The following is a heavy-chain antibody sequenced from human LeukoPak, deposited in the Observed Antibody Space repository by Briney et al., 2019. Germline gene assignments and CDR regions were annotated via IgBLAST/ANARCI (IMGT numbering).Heavy chain of an antibody. D-gene: IGHD3-22*01. CDR1: GFTFSGFG. CDR2: IWYDGSNK. Sequence: GGSLRLSRAASGFTFSGFGMHWVRQAPGKGLEWVAVIWYDGSNKYYADSVKGRFTISRDNSKNTLYVQVNSLGTEDTAAYYCAKGSYYDSSGSFYFDYWGQGTLVTVSS. CDR3: AKGSYYDSSGSFYFDY. J-gene: IGHJ4*02. V-gene: IGHV3-33*06.